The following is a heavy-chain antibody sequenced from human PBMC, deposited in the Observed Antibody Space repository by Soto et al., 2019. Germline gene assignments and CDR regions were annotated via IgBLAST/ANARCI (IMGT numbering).Heavy chain of an antibody. CDR2: ISAYNGNT. D-gene: IGHD3-10*01. J-gene: IGHJ6*03. CDR3: ARELWFGELFPNYYYYMDV. Sequence: ASVKVSCKASGYTFTSYGISWVRQAPGQGLEWMGWISAYNGNTNYAQKLQGRVTTTTDTSTSTAYMELRSLRSDDTAVYYCARELWFGELFPNYYYYMDVWGKGTTVTVSS. CDR1: GYTFTSYG. V-gene: IGHV1-18*01.